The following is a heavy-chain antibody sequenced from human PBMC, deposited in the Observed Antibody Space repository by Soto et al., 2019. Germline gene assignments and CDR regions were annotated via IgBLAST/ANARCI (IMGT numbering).Heavy chain of an antibody. Sequence: SETLSLTCTVSGGSISSSSYYWVWIRQPPGKGLEWIGSIYYSGSTYYNPSLKSRVTISVDTSKNQFSLKLSSVTAADTAVYYCAGNTPAAAAAGTDYYYYGMDVWGQGTTVTVSS. CDR3: AGNTPAAAAAGTDYYYYGMDV. D-gene: IGHD6-13*01. V-gene: IGHV4-39*01. CDR2: IYYSGST. CDR1: GGSISSSSYY. J-gene: IGHJ6*02.